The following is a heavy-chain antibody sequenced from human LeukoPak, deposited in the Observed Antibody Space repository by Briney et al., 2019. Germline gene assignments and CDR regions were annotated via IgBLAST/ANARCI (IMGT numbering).Heavy chain of an antibody. Sequence: PGGSLRLSCAASGFTFINAWMSWVRQAPGKGLEWVGRIKSKTDGGTTDYAAPVKGRFTISRGDSKNTLYLQMNSLKTEDTAVYYCTSITPAGYLDYWGQGTLVTVSS. CDR2: IKSKTDGGTT. D-gene: IGHD6-13*01. V-gene: IGHV3-15*01. J-gene: IGHJ4*02. CDR3: TSITPAGYLDY. CDR1: GFTFINAW.